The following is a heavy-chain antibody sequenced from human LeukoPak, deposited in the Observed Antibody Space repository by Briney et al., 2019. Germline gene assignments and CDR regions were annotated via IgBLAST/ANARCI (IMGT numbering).Heavy chain of an antibody. CDR2: IYYSGSA. V-gene: IGHV4-59*12. CDR1: GGSISSYY. CDR3: AKDVGTALVTGDY. J-gene: IGHJ4*02. D-gene: IGHD5-18*01. Sequence: SETLSLTCTVSGGSISSYYWSWIRQPPGKGLEWIGYIYYSGSANYNPSLKSRVTISVDKSKNQLSLKLISVTAADTAVYYCAKDVGTALVTGDYWGQGTLVTVSS.